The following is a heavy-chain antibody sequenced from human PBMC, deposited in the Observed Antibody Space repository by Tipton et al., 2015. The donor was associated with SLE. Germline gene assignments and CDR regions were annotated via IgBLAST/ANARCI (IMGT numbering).Heavy chain of an antibody. J-gene: IGHJ4*02. Sequence: AVSGFTVSGNNMMWVRQAPGKGLEWVSALFSGGSTYYADSVKDRFIISRDSSKLYLQMNSLRAEDTAVYYCGSDGFWTSPNYWGQGTLVTVSS. CDR3: GSDGFWTSPNY. CDR2: LFSGGST. CDR1: GFTVSGNN. V-gene: IGHV3-66*01. D-gene: IGHD3/OR15-3a*01.